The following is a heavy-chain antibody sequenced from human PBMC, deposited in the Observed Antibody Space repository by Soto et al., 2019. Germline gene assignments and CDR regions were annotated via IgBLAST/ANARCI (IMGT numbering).Heavy chain of an antibody. J-gene: IGHJ4*02. CDR3: ARRGSGSYYDY. CDR1: GFTFSSYA. V-gene: IGHV3-23*01. D-gene: IGHD1-26*01. CDR2: ISGSGDST. Sequence: EVQLLESGGGLVQPGGSLRLSCAASGFTFSSYAMNWVRQAPGKGLEWVSVISGSGDSTYYADSVKGRFTISRDNSKNTLYVQMNSLRAEETAVYYCARRGSGSYYDYWGQGTLVTVSS.